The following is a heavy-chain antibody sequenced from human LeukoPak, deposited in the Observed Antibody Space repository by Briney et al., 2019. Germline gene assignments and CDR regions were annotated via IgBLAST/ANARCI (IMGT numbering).Heavy chain of an antibody. V-gene: IGHV3-48*03. CDR1: GFTFSRYE. J-gene: IGHJ3*02. CDR3: ARDHIAVAGTPTDYAFDI. Sequence: GGSLRLSCATSGFTFSRYEMNWVRQVPGKGLEWVSYISSSGSTIYHADSVKGRFTIPRDNAKNSLYLQMNSLRAEDTAVYYCARDHIAVAGTPTDYAFDIWGQGTMVTVSS. CDR2: ISSSGSTI. D-gene: IGHD6-19*01.